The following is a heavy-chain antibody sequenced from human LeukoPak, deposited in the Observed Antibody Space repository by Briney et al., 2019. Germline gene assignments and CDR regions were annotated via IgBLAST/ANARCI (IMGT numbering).Heavy chain of an antibody. D-gene: IGHD3-22*01. CDR1: GFTFSSYA. Sequence: GGSLRLSCAASGFTFSSYAMSWVRQAPGKGLEWVSSISSSSSYIYYADSVKGRFTISRDNAKNSLYLQMNSLRAEDTAVYYCARDGYYDSSGYYYTDAFDIWGQGTMVTVSS. CDR2: ISSSSSYI. V-gene: IGHV3-21*01. CDR3: ARDGYYDSSGYYYTDAFDI. J-gene: IGHJ3*02.